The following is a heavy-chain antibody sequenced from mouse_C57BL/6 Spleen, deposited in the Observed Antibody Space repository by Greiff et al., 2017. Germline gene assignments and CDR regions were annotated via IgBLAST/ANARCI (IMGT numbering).Heavy chain of an antibody. CDR1: GFSLTSYG. Sequence: QVQLKQSGPGLVQPSQSLSITCTVSGFSLTSYGVHWVRQSPGKGLEWLGVIWSGGSTDYNAAFISRLSISKDNSKSQVFFKMNSLQADDTAIYYCARWVTTVVAPPHYYAMDYWGQGTSVTVSS. J-gene: IGHJ4*01. CDR2: IWSGGST. D-gene: IGHD1-1*01. CDR3: ARWVTTVVAPPHYYAMDY. V-gene: IGHV2-2*01.